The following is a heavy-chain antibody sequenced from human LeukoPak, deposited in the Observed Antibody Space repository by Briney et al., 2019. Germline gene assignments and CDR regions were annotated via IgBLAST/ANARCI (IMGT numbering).Heavy chain of an antibody. Sequence: ASVKVSCKTSGYTFTGYYMHWVRQAPGQGLEWMGCINPNSGGTNYAQKFQGRVTITADESTSTAYMELSSLRSEDTAVYYCARRGIVVVPAATPRYYYYGMDVWGQGTTVTVSS. CDR3: ARRGIVVVPAATPRYYYYGMDV. D-gene: IGHD2-2*01. J-gene: IGHJ6*02. V-gene: IGHV1-2*02. CDR1: GYTFTGYY. CDR2: INPNSGGT.